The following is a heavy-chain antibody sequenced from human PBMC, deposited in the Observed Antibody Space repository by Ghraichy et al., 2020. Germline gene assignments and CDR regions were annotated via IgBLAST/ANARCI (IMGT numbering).Heavy chain of an antibody. J-gene: IGHJ4*02. Sequence: GGSLRLSCAASGFTFSSYAMQWVRQAPGKGLEWVAVISKDESNKYYPDSVKGRFTISRDNYKKTLYLQMSSLRVEDTAVYYCARSVGDITVFGIIGTEYFDNWGQGTLVTVSA. CDR2: ISKDESNK. V-gene: IGHV3-30*03. CDR1: GFTFSSYA. CDR3: ARSVGDITVFGIIGTEYFDN. D-gene: IGHD3-3*01.